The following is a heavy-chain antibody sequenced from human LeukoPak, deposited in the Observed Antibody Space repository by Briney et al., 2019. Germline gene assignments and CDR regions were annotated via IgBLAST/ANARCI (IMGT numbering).Heavy chain of an antibody. CDR2: ISGHSGNT. V-gene: IGHV1-18*01. Sequence: ASVKVSCKASGYIFSNYGITWVRQAPGHGLEWMGWISGHSGNTNYAQKFQDRATMTTDTSTSTAYMELRSLRFDDTAVYYCARNYYMDVWGKGTTVTVSS. CDR3: ARNYYMDV. J-gene: IGHJ6*03. CDR1: GYIFSNYG.